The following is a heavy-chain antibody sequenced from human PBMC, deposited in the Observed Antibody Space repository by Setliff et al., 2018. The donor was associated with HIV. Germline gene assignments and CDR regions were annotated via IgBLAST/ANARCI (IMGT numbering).Heavy chain of an antibody. CDR3: ARQGGYNSPLMV. CDR1: GDSINSGNYY. CDR2: IYTSGST. Sequence: NPSETLSLTCTVSGDSINSGNYYWSWIRQPAGKGLEWIGRIYTSGSTNYNPSLKSRVTMSVDTSKNQFSLKLSSVTAADTAVYYCARQGGYNSPLMVWGQGKLVTVSS. J-gene: IGHJ4*02. V-gene: IGHV4-61*02. D-gene: IGHD3-10*01.